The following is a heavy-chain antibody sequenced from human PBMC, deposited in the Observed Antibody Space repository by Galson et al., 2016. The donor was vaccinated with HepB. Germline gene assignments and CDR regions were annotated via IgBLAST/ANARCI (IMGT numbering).Heavy chain of an antibody. CDR2: INAGNGNT. CDR1: AYMFISYP. CDR3: ARENYGGYVPVSYFDY. D-gene: IGHD5-12*01. V-gene: IGHV1-3*01. Sequence: SVKVSCKASAYMFISYPLHWVRPAPGQRLEWMGWINAGNGNTKYSQKFQDRVTITRDTSATTAYMELSSLRSEDTAVYFCARENYGGYVPVSYFDYWGQGTLVTVSS. J-gene: IGHJ4*02.